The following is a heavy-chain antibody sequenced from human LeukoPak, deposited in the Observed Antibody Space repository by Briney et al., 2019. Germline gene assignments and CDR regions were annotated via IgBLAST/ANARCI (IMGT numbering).Heavy chain of an antibody. Sequence: SETLSLTCTVSGGSISSSSYYWGWIRQPPGKGLEWIGSIYYSGSTYYNPSLKSRVTISVDTSKNQFSLKLSSVTAADTAVYYCARMGCSGGSCYSTRKIFNYWGQGTLVTVSS. CDR2: IYYSGST. CDR1: GGSISSSSYY. CDR3: ARMGCSGGSCYSTRKIFNY. J-gene: IGHJ4*02. V-gene: IGHV4-39*07. D-gene: IGHD2-15*01.